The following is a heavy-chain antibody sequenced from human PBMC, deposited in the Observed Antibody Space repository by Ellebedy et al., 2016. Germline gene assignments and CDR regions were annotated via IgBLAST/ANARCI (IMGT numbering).Heavy chain of an antibody. J-gene: IGHJ4*02. V-gene: IGHV3-48*01. Sequence: GESLKISXAASGFAFSSYSMNWVRQAPGKGLEWVSYITSRSNTIYYADSVKGRFTISRDNAKNSLYLQMNSLRAEDTAVYYCERVGTEGYSSGSRHFDYWGQGTLVTVSS. CDR2: ITSRSNTI. D-gene: IGHD6-19*01. CDR3: ERVGTEGYSSGSRHFDY. CDR1: GFAFSSYS.